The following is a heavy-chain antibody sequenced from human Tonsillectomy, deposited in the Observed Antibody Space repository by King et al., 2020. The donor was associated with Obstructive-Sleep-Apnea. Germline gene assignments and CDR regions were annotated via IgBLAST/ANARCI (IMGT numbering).Heavy chain of an antibody. J-gene: IGHJ6*01. V-gene: IGHV4-59*01. CDR2: IYYSGST. D-gene: IGHD4/OR15-4a*01. Sequence: QVQLQESGPGLVKPSETLSLTCTVSGGSISSYYWSWIRPPPGKGLEWIGYIYYSGSTNYNPSLKSRVTISVDTSKNQFSLKLSSVTAAYTAVYYCARDQGXDXQXXPNXYXYXXXXXXXGTTVTVSS. CDR3: ARDQGXDXQXXPNXYXYXXXX. CDR1: GGSISSYY.